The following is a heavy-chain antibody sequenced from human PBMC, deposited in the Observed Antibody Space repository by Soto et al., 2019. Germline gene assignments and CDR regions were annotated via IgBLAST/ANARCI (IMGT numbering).Heavy chain of an antibody. J-gene: IGHJ4*02. V-gene: IGHV3-23*01. CDR2: ISGSGGST. CDR3: AKDLRIVVVVAATPSVL. CDR1: GFPFSSYA. D-gene: IGHD2-15*01. Sequence: GGSLLSCAASGFPFSSYAMSWVRQAPGKGLEWVSAISGSGGSTNYADSVKGRFTISRDNSKNTLYLQMNNLRAEDTAVYYCAKDLRIVVVVAATPSVLWGQGTLVTVSS.